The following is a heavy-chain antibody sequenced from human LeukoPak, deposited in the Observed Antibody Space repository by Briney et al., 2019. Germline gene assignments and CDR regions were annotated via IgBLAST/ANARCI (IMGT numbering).Heavy chain of an antibody. V-gene: IGHV3-7*03. CDR1: GVAIRNSW. CDR3: ARSTSSFDY. Sequence: GGSLRLACVASGVAIRNSWMSWVRQAPGKGLEWVANIHPDGSVQNYVDSVKGRFTISRDNSKNTLYLQMNSLRAEDTAVYYCARSTSSFDYWGQGTLVTVSS. J-gene: IGHJ4*02. CDR2: IHPDGSVQ.